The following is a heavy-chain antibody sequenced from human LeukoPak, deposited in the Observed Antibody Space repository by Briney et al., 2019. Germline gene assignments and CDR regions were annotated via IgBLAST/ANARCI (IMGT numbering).Heavy chain of an antibody. CDR1: GYTFTSYG. D-gene: IGHD2-15*01. CDR3: ARGGYCSGGSCYFHWFDP. Sequence: ASVKVPCKASGYTFTSYGISWVRQAPGQGLEWMGWINPNSGGTNYAQKFQGRVTMTRDTSISTAYMELSRLRSDDTAVYYCARGGYCSGGSCYFHWFDPWGQGTLVTVSS. V-gene: IGHV1-2*02. CDR2: INPNSGGT. J-gene: IGHJ5*02.